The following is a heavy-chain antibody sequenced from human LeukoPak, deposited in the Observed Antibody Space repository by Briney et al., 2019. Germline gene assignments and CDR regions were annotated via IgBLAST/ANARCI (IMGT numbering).Heavy chain of an antibody. CDR1: GFTVSSNY. V-gene: IGHV3-66*01. J-gene: IGHJ4*02. CDR2: IYSGGST. D-gene: IGHD3-9*01. Sequence: GGSLRLSCAASGFTVSSNYMSWVRQAPGKGLEWVSVIYSGGSTYYADSVKGRFTISRDNSKNTLYLKMNSLRAEDTAVYYCARGTYYDILTGYGPFDYWGQGTLVTVSS. CDR3: ARGTYYDILTGYGPFDY.